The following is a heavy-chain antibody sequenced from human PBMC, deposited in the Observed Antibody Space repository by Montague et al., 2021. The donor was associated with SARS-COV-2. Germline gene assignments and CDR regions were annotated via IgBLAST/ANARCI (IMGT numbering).Heavy chain of an antibody. CDR2: IYYSGST. J-gene: IGHJ6*02. CDR3: ARDSAPSITIFGVVIRQQNPRYYYYGMDV. Sequence: SETLSLTCTVSGGPISSSSYYWGWIRQPPGKGLEWIGSIYYSGSTYYNPSLKSRVTISVDTSKNQFSLKLSSVTAADTAVYYCARDSAPSITIFGVVIRQQNPRYYYYGMDVWGQGTTVTVSS. CDR1: GGPISSSSYY. V-gene: IGHV4-39*07. D-gene: IGHD3-3*01.